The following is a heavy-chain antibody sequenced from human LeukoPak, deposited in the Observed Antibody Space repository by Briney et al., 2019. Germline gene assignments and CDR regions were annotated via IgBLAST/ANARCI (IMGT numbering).Heavy chain of an antibody. CDR2: ISGSGGST. J-gene: IGHJ6*03. Sequence: GGSLRLSCAASGFTFSSYGMSWVRQAPGKGLEWVSAISGSGGSTYYADSVKGRFTISRDNSKNTLYLQMNSLRAEDTAVYYCAKVGEDCSGGSCYSVGVYYYYYYMDVWGKGTTVTISS. V-gene: IGHV3-23*01. CDR1: GFTFSSYG. CDR3: AKVGEDCSGGSCYSVGVYYYYYYMDV. D-gene: IGHD2-15*01.